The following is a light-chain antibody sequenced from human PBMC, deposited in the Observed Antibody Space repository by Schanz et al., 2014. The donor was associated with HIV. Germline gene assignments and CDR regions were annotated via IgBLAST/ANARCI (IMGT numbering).Light chain of an antibody. CDR1: QSVSSNY. V-gene: IGKV3-20*01. J-gene: IGKJ5*01. Sequence: DIVLTQSPATLSLSPGERATLSCRASQSVSSNYLAWYQQKLGQAPRLLIYGASIRATGIPDRFSGSGSGTDFTLTISRLEPEDFALYYCQQYKIWPITFGPGTRREVK. CDR2: GAS. CDR3: QQYKIWPIT.